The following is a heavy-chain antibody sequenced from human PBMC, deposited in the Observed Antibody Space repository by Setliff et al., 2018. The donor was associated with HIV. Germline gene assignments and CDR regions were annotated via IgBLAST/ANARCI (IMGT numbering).Heavy chain of an antibody. CDR1: GGSISSNHW. CDR2: ISHSGST. Sequence: SSETLSLTCAVSGGSISSNHWWSWVRQPPGKGLEWIGEISHSGSTYYNPSLKSRVTISVDTSKNRFSLKLSSVTAADTAVYYCVREGVRRGLGSGSFRYRAYYFDQWGQGTRVTVSS. J-gene: IGHJ4*02. CDR3: VREGVRRGLGSGSFRYRAYYFDQ. V-gene: IGHV4-4*02. D-gene: IGHD3-10*01.